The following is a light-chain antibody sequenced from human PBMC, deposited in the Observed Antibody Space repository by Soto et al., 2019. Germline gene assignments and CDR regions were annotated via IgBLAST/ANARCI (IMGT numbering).Light chain of an antibody. J-gene: IGLJ3*02. Sequence: QSALTQTASVSGSPGQSITMSCTGTSSDVGGYNFVSWYQQHPGKAPKLIVHEVANRLSGVSGRFSGSKSGNTAFLTISGLQAEDEAVYYCCSHSSSITWMFGGGTKVTVL. V-gene: IGLV2-14*03. CDR2: EVA. CDR1: SSDVGGYNF. CDR3: CSHSSSITWM.